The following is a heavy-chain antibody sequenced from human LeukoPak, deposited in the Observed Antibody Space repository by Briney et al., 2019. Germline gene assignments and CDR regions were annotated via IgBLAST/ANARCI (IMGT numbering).Heavy chain of an antibody. CDR3: AKGNCRGTSCYSDY. CDR1: GFTLSSYA. J-gene: IGHJ4*02. D-gene: IGHD2-2*02. CDR2: ISGSGGST. V-gene: IGHV3-23*01. Sequence: QSGGSLRLSCAASGFTLSSYAMRWVRQAPGKGLEWVSGISGSGGSTYYADSVKGRFTIARDNSKNTLYLQMNSLRAEDTAVYYCAKGNCRGTSCYSDYWGQGTLVTVSS.